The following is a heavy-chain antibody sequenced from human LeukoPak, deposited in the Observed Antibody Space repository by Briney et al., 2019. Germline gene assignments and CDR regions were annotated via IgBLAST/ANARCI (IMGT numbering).Heavy chain of an antibody. CDR3: ARRPAAGMGYFDY. D-gene: IGHD6-13*01. J-gene: IGHJ4*02. CDR1: GGSISGSNYY. Sequence: SETLSLTCTVSGGSISGSNYYWVWIRQPPGKGLEWIGYIYYSGSTYYNPSLKSRVTIPVDTSKNQFSLKLSSVTAADTAVYYCARRPAAGMGYFDYWGQGTLVTVSS. V-gene: IGHV4-30-4*08. CDR2: IYYSGST.